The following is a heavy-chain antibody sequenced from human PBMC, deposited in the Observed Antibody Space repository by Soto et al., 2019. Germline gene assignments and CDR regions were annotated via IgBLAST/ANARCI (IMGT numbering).Heavy chain of an antibody. Sequence: GESLKISCAGSGFTFSDYYITWIRRAPGKGLEWVSYINTLSSAIYYADSVKGRFTISRDNAKNSVYLQMNSLRAEDTAVYYCARRLQWQLRPLDSWGRGTLVTVS. CDR1: GFTFSDYY. CDR3: ARRLQWQLRPLDS. D-gene: IGHD6-19*01. V-gene: IGHV3-11*01. J-gene: IGHJ4*02. CDR2: INTLSSAI.